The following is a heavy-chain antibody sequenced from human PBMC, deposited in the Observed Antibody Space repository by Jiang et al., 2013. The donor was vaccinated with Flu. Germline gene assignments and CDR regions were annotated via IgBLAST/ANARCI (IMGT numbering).Heavy chain of an antibody. CDR1: GGSISSGSYY. V-gene: IGHV4-39*01. D-gene: IGHD3-16*01. J-gene: IGHJ4*02. CDR3: ARQTRRGFGGANALPFDY. CDR2: IYYSGST. Sequence: KPSETLSLTCTVSGGSISSGSYYWGWIRQPPGKGLEWIGSIYYSGSTYYNPSLKSRVTISVDTSKNQFSLKLSSVTAADTAVYYCARQTRRGFGGANALPFDYWGQGTLVTVSS.